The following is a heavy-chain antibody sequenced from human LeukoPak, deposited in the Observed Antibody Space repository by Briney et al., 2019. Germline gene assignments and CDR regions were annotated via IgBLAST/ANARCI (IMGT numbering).Heavy chain of an antibody. D-gene: IGHD6-13*01. Sequence: SVKVSCKASGGTFSSYAISWVRQAPGQGLEWMGRIIPILGIANYAQKFQGRVTITADKSTSTAYMELSSLRSEDTALYYCAKDGSSSWPGDFDYWGQGTLVTVSS. J-gene: IGHJ4*02. CDR2: IIPILGIA. CDR1: GGTFSSYA. CDR3: AKDGSSSWPGDFDY. V-gene: IGHV1-69*04.